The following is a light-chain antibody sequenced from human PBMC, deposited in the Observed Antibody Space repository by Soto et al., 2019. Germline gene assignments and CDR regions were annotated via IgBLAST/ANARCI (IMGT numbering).Light chain of an antibody. Sequence: IQLTQSPSSLSASVGDRVTITCRPSQGISSYLAWYQQPRGKAPKYXIYAASTLQSGVPSRFSGSGAGTDFTLTISSLQPEDSATDYCQQLNSFTLTFGGGTKVDIK. CDR2: AAS. J-gene: IGKJ4*01. CDR3: QQLNSFTLT. CDR1: QGISSY. V-gene: IGKV1-9*01.